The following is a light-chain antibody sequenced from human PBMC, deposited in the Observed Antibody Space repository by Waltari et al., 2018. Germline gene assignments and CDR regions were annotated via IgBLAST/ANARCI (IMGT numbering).Light chain of an antibody. J-gene: IGLJ2*01. CDR3: SSYTSNINVV. CDR2: EVY. V-gene: IGLV2-18*02. Sequence: QSALTQPPSVSGSPGQAVTISCTGTSGDIGSYNRVSWYQQAPGTAPNLVIYEVYDRPSVFPDRFAGAKSGNTASLTISGLQAEDEADYYCSSYTSNINVVFGGGTKLTVL. CDR1: SGDIGSYNR.